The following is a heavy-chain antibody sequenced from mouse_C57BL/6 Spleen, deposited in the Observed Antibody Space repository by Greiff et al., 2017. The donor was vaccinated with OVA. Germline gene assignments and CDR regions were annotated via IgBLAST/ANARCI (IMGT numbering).Heavy chain of an antibody. Sequence: EVQLVEPGGGLVQPEGSLKLSCAASGFSFNTYAMNWVRQAPGKGLEWVARIRSKSNNYATYYAESVKDRFTIARDDSESVLYLQINNLKTEDTAMYYFVRRSVMDYWGQGTSVTVSS. CDR3: VRRSVMDY. V-gene: IGHV10-1*01. J-gene: IGHJ4*01. CDR1: GFSFNTYA. CDR2: IRSKSNNYAT.